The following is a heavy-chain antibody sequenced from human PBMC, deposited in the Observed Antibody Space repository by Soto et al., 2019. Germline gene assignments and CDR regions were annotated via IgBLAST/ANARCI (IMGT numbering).Heavy chain of an antibody. CDR3: ARHADDFWSPSYGMDV. Sequence: PGESLKISCKGSGYSFTSYWIGWVRQMPGKGLEWMGIIYPGDSDTRYSPSFQGQVTISADKSISTAYLQWSSLKASDTAMYYCARHADDFWSPSYGMDVWGQGTTVTVSS. CDR1: GYSFTSYW. CDR2: IYPGDSDT. D-gene: IGHD3-3*01. J-gene: IGHJ6*02. V-gene: IGHV5-51*01.